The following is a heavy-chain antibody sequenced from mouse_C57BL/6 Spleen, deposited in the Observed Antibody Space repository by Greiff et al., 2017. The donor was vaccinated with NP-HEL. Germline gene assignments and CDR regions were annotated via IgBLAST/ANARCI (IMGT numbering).Heavy chain of an antibody. CDR1: GYAFSSYW. J-gene: IGHJ3*01. D-gene: IGHD2-4*01. CDR2: IYPGDGDT. CDR3: ARGGDNDRAWFAY. V-gene: IGHV1-80*01. Sequence: QVQLKQSGAELVKPGASVKISCKASGYAFSSYWMNWVKQRPGKGLEWIGQIYPGDGDTNYNGKFKGKATLTADKSSSTAYMQLSSLTSEDSAVYFCARGGDNDRAWFAYWGQGTLVTVSA.